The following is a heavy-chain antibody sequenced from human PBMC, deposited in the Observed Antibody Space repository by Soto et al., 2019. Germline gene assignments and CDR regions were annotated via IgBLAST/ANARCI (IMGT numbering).Heavy chain of an antibody. D-gene: IGHD2-8*01. CDR2: ITYIGNT. CDR1: GGSVSSVGYY. Sequence: SETLSLTCTVSGGSVSSVGYYWSWIRHHPGNGLEWIGYITYIGNTYYNPSLESRVTMSADTSKNQFSLKLSSVTAADTAVYFCVRGGSCTNGVCSVFDYWGQGTLVTVS. CDR3: VRGGSCTNGVCSVFDY. V-gene: IGHV4-31*03. J-gene: IGHJ4*02.